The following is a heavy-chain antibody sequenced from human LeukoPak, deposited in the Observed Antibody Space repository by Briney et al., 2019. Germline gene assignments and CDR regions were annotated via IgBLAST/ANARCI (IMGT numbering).Heavy chain of an antibody. CDR1: GGSFSGYY. D-gene: IGHD3-16*01. CDR2: INHSGST. Sequence: SETLSLTCAVYGGSFSGYYWSWIRQPPGKGLEWIGEINHSGSTNYNPSLKSRDTISVDTSKNQFSLKLSSVTAADTAVYYCARGPGESTDYWGQGTLVTVSS. CDR3: ARGPGESTDY. V-gene: IGHV4-34*01. J-gene: IGHJ4*02.